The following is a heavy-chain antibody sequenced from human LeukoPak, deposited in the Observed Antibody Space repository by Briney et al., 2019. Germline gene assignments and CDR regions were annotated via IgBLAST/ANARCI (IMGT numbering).Heavy chain of an antibody. J-gene: IGHJ4*02. CDR3: ARASPDDYGDYESY. D-gene: IGHD4-17*01. CDR2: IYYSGST. V-gene: IGHV4-30-4*01. Sequence: SQTLSLTCAVSGGSISSYDYYWSWIRQPPGKGLEWIGYIYYSGSTYYNPSLKSRVTISVDTSKNQFSLNLSSVTAADTAVYYCARASPDDYGDYESYWGQGTLVTVSS. CDR1: GGSISSYDYY.